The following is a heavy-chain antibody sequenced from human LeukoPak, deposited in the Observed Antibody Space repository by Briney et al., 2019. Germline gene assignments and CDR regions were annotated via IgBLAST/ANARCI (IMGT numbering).Heavy chain of an antibody. CDR3: ARIGRRGWYVSYYYYYGMDV. Sequence: TLSLTXXVYXGSFSGYYWSWIRQPPGKGLEWIGEINHSGSTNYNPSLKSRVTISVDTSKNQFSLKLSSVTAADTAVYYCARIGRRGWYVSYYYYYGMDVWGQGTTVTVSS. CDR1: XGSFSGYY. CDR2: INHSGST. J-gene: IGHJ6*02. D-gene: IGHD6-19*01. V-gene: IGHV4-34*01.